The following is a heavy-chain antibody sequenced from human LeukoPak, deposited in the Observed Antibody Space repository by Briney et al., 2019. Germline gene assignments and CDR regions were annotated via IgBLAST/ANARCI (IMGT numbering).Heavy chain of an antibody. CDR3: ARDEGYCSSTSCYNDYYGMDV. D-gene: IGHD2-2*02. CDR2: ISYDGSNK. J-gene: IGHJ6*02. CDR1: GFTFSRFG. V-gene: IGHV3-30*03. Sequence: GGSLRLSCAASGFTFSRFGMHWVRQAPGKGLEWVAVISYDGSNKYYADSVKGRFTISRDNSKNTLYVQMNSLRAEDTAVYYCARDEGYCSSTSCYNDYYGMDVWGQGTTVTVSS.